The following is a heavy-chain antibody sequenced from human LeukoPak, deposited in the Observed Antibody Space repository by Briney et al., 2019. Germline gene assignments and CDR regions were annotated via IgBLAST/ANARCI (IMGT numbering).Heavy chain of an antibody. Sequence: GGSLRLSCAASGFTFSSYEMNWVRQAPGKGLEWVSYISSSGSTIYYADSVKGRFTISRDNAKNSLYLQMNSLRAEDTAVYHCARMFDWNTGLDYWGQGTLVTVSS. J-gene: IGHJ4*02. CDR2: ISSSGSTI. CDR1: GFTFSSYE. V-gene: IGHV3-48*03. D-gene: IGHD1/OR15-1a*01. CDR3: ARMFDWNTGLDY.